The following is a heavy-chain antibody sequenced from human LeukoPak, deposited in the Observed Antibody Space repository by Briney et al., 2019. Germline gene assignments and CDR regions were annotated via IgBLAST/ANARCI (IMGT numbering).Heavy chain of an antibody. J-gene: IGHJ5*02. CDR2: ISGSGGST. CDR3: ARHSEGAAGGWFYP. D-gene: IGHD6-13*01. Sequence: GGSLRLSCAASGFTFSSYAMSWVRQAPGKGLEWVSAISGSGGSTYYADSVKGRVTISRDNSTNTLHMQMKRLRAEGTALYYCARHSEGAAGGWFYPWGQGTLVTVSS. V-gene: IGHV3-23*01. CDR1: GFTFSSYA.